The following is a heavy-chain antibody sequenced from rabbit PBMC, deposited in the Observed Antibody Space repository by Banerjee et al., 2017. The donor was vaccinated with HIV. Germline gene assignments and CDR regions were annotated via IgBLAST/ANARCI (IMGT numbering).Heavy chain of an antibody. J-gene: IGHJ4*01. D-gene: IGHD6-1*01. CDR2: IDPIFGVS. Sequence: QEQLVESGGGLVQPGGSLKLSCTVSGFDISKYGVTWVRQAPGKGLEWIGYIDPIFGVSYYAPWVNGRFTISSHDAQNTLYLQLNSLTVADTATYFCVRDQAGDVGYGPYYFNLWGPGTLVTVS. CDR3: VRDQAGDVGYGPYYFNL. CDR1: GFDISKYG. V-gene: IGHV1S8*01.